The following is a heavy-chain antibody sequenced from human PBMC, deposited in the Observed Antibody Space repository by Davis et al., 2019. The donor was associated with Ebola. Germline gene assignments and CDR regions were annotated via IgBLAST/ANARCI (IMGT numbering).Heavy chain of an antibody. CDR2: ISWNSGSI. CDR3: AKDSSSQTHYYYGMDV. V-gene: IGHV3-9*01. Sequence: GGSLRLSCAASGFTFDDYAMHWVRQAPGKGLEWVSGISWNSGSIGYADSVKGRFTISRDNAKNSLYQQMNSLRAEDTALYYCAKDSSSQTHYYYGMDVWGQGTTVTVSS. J-gene: IGHJ6*02. D-gene: IGHD6-13*01. CDR1: GFTFDDYA.